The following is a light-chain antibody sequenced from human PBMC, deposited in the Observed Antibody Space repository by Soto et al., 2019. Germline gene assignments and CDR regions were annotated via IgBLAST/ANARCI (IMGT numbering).Light chain of an antibody. Sequence: EIVLTQSPGTLSLSPGERATLSCRASQSVSSSYLAWYQQKPDQAPRLLIYGASSRATGIPDRFSGSGSGTDFTLTISRLEPEDFAVYYCHQYGSSPLYTFGQGTKLEIK. CDR3: HQYGSSPLYT. CDR2: GAS. CDR1: QSVSSSY. V-gene: IGKV3-20*01. J-gene: IGKJ2*01.